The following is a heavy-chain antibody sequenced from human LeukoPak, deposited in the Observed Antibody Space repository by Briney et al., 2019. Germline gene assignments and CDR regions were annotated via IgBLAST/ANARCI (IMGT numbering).Heavy chain of an antibody. CDR1: GYTFTSYY. CDR2: INPNSGGT. D-gene: IGHD3-3*01. Sequence: ASVKVSCKASGYTFTSYYMHWVRQAPGQGLEWMGWINPNSGGTNYAQKFQGRVTMTRDTSISTAYMELSRLRSDDTAVYYCARDLGDFWSGFDYWGQGTLVTVSS. CDR3: ARDLGDFWSGFDY. V-gene: IGHV1-2*02. J-gene: IGHJ4*02.